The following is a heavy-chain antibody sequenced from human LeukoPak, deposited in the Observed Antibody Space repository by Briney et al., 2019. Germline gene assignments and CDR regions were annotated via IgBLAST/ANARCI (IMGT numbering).Heavy chain of an antibody. CDR3: ARVDVAAAGTGGFDY. D-gene: IGHD6-13*01. CDR2: IYYSGST. J-gene: IGHJ4*02. Sequence: PSETLSLTCTVSGGSISSYYWSWIRQPPGKGLEWIGYIYYSGSTNYNPSLKSRVTISVDTSKNQFSLKLSSVTAADTAVYYCARVDVAAAGTGGFDYWGQGTQVTVSS. V-gene: IGHV4-59*01. CDR1: GGSISSYY.